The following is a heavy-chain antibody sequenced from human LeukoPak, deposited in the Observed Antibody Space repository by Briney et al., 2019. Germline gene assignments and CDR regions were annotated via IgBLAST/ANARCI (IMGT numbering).Heavy chain of an antibody. CDR1: GGSISSGGYY. J-gene: IGHJ4*02. CDR3: ARGGYEYPGY. D-gene: IGHD5-12*01. V-gene: IGHV4-31*03. Sequence: SQTLSLTCTVSGGSISSGGYYWSWIRQHPGKGLEWIGYIYYSGSTYYNPSLKSRVTTSVDTSKNQFSLKLSSVTAADTAVYYCARGGYEYPGYWGQGTLVTVSS. CDR2: IYYSGST.